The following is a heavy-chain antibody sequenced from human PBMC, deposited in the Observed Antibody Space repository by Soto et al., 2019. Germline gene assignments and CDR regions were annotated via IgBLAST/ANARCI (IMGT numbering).Heavy chain of an antibody. D-gene: IGHD6-25*01. V-gene: IGHV4-34*01. CDR2: INHSGST. CDR1: GGSFSGYY. CDR3: ARGRGGSGRGVRFDP. Sequence: QVQLQQWGAGLLKPSETLSLTCAVYGGSFSGYYWSWIRQPPGKGLEWIGEINHSGSTNYNPSLTSRFTLSVATSKNQCSLKLSSVTAADTAVYYCARGRGGSGRGVRFDPWGQGTLVTVSS. J-gene: IGHJ5*02.